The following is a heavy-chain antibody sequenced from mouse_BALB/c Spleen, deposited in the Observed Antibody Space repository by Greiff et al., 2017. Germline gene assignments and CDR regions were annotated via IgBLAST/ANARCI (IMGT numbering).Heavy chain of an antibody. V-gene: IGHV1S81*02. D-gene: IGHD2-4*01. Sequence: VQLKESGAELVKPGASVKLSCKASGYTFTSYYMYWVKQRPGQGLEWIGEINPSNGGTNFNEKFKSKATLTVDKSSSTAYMQLSSLTSEDSAVYYCTRGDDYDDGYAMDYWGQGTSVTVSS. CDR2: INPSNGGT. CDR3: TRGDDYDDGYAMDY. CDR1: GYTFTSYY. J-gene: IGHJ4*01.